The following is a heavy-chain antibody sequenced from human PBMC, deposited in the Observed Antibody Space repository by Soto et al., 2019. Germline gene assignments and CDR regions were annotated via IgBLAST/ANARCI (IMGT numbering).Heavy chain of an antibody. CDR3: TTDHGCSGGSCYGYYYYGMDV. J-gene: IGHJ6*02. V-gene: IGHV3-15*01. D-gene: IGHD2-15*01. Sequence: PGGSLRLPRAASGFTFSNAWMSWVRQAPGKGLEWVGRIKSKTDGGTTDYAAPVKGRFTISRDDSKNTLYLQMNSLKTEDTVVYYCTTDHGCSGGSCYGYYYYGMDVWGQGTTVTVSS. CDR2: IKSKTDGGTT. CDR1: GFTFSNAW.